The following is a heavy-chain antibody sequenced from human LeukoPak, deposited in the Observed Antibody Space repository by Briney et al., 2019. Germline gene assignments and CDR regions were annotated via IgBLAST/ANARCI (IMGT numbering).Heavy chain of an antibody. CDR1: GFTVSSNY. CDR2: ISYDGSNK. Sequence: PGGSLRLSCAASGFTVSSNYMSWVRQAPGKGLEWVAVISYDGSNKYYADSVKGRFTISRDNSKNTLYLQMNSLRAEDTAVYYCARDPPSLFGELSHFDYWGQGTLVTVSS. J-gene: IGHJ4*02. V-gene: IGHV3-30-3*01. D-gene: IGHD3-10*01. CDR3: ARDPPSLFGELSHFDY.